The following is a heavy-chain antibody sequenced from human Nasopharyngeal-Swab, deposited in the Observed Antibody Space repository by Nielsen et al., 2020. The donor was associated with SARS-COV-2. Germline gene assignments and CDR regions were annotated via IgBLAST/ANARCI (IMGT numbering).Heavy chain of an antibody. D-gene: IGHD6-19*01. CDR3: ARDPNSSGGVDAFDI. CDR1: GGPISSYY. CDR2: IYYSGST. Sequence: GSLRLSCTVSGGPISSYYWSWIRQPPGKGLEWIGYIYYSGSTNYNPSLKSRVTISVDTSKNQFSLKLSSVTAADTAVYYCARDPNSSGGVDAFDIWGQGTMVTVSS. J-gene: IGHJ3*02. V-gene: IGHV4-59*13.